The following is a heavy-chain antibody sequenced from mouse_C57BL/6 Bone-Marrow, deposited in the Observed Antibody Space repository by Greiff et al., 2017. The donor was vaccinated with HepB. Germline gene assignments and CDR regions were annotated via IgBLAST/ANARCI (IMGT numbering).Heavy chain of an antibody. Sequence: QVQLQQSGAELVKPGASVKLSCKASGYTFTEYTIHWVKQRSGQGLEWIGWFYPGSGSIKYNEKFKDKATLTADKYSSTVYMELSRLTSEDSAVYFCARHEGYSNYVDWYFDVWGTGTTVTVSS. D-gene: IGHD2-5*01. CDR3: ARHEGYSNYVDWYFDV. CDR2: FYPGSGSI. V-gene: IGHV1-62-2*01. J-gene: IGHJ1*03. CDR1: GYTFTEYT.